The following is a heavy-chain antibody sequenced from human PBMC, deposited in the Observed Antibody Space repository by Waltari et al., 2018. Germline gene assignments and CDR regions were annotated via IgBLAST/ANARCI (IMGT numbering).Heavy chain of an antibody. Sequence: EVQLVESGGGLVKPGGSLRLSCAASGFPFSTYSMNWVRQAPGKGLEWVSSISSSSSYIYYADSVKGRFTISRDNAKNSLYLQMNSLRAEDTAVYYCARDQGHDAFDIWGQGTMVTVSS. CDR2: ISSSSSYI. CDR1: GFPFSTYS. CDR3: ARDQGHDAFDI. V-gene: IGHV3-21*01. J-gene: IGHJ3*02.